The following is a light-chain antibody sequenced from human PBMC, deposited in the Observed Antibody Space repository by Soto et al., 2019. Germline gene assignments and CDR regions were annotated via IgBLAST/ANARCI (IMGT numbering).Light chain of an antibody. CDR3: QQYDRSHQWGYT. CDR1: QSVGSAY. J-gene: IGKJ2*01. CDR2: GAS. V-gene: IGKV3-20*01. Sequence: EFVLTQSPDTLSLSPGERATLSCRASQSVGSAYIAWYQQKPGQAPRLLISGASKRATGIPDGFSGSGSGTDFTLTISRLEPEDFAVYYCQQYDRSHQWGYTFGQGTKLEIK.